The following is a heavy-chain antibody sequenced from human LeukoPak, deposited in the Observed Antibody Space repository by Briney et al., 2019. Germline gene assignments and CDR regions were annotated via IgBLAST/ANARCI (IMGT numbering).Heavy chain of an antibody. D-gene: IGHD6-19*01. Sequence: GGSLRLSCAASGFTFSSCAMSWVRQAPGKGLEWVSAISGSGGSTYYADSVKGRFTISRDNSRNTLYLQMNSLRAEDTAVYYCAKCVVAVAGINAFDIWGRGTMVTVSS. CDR3: AKCVVAVAGINAFDI. J-gene: IGHJ3*02. CDR1: GFTFSSCA. CDR2: ISGSGGST. V-gene: IGHV3-23*01.